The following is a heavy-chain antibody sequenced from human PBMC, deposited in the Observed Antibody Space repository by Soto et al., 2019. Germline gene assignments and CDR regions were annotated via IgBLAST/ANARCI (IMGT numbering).Heavy chain of an antibody. V-gene: IGHV3-30-3*01. CDR3: VREKAARFLAGGMDV. D-gene: IGHD6-6*01. Sequence: GGSLRLSCAASGFTFSTYAMHWVRQAPGKGLEWVAVISYDGNNEYYADSVKGRFTLSRDNSKNTLYLQMNSLRAEDTAVYYCVREKAARFLAGGMDVSGQGTTVTVSS. CDR1: GFTFSTYA. J-gene: IGHJ6*02. CDR2: ISYDGNNE.